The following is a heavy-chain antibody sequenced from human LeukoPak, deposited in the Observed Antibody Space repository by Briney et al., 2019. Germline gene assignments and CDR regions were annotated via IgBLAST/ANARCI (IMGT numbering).Heavy chain of an antibody. D-gene: IGHD2-15*01. V-gene: IGHV3-13*01. J-gene: IGHJ6*03. CDR2: IGTTGDT. CDR3: ARDRGGGHMDV. Sequence: PGGSLRLSCAASGFTFTTYDMHWVRQATGKGLEWVSAIGTTGDTYYPGSVKGRFTISRENVKNSLYLQMNSLRAGDTAVYYCARDRGGGHMDVWGKGTTVTISS. CDR1: GFTFTTYD.